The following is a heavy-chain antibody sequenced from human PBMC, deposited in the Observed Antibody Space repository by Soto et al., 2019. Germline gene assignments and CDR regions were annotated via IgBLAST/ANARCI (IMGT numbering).Heavy chain of an antibody. V-gene: IGHV3-30-3*01. J-gene: IGHJ4*02. CDR3: TRGLLTDFFDY. CDR2: ISYDGSNQ. CDR1: GFTFDTYA. Sequence: LRFSCAASGFTFDTYAMHWVRQAPGKGLEWVAVISYDGSNQFYAGSVKGRFTVSRDNSKNTLYLQVNSLRNDDTAVYYCTRGLLTDFFDYWGQGALVTVSS.